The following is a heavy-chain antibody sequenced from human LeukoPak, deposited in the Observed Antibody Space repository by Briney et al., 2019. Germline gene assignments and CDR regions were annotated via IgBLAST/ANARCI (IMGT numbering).Heavy chain of an antibody. CDR1: GFTFSSYG. CDR3: AKDRDRGYSYGTYYYYGMDV. Sequence: GRSLRLSCAASGFTFSSYGMHWVRQAPGKGLEWVAVISYDGSNKYYADSVKGRFTISRDNSKNTLYLQMNSLRAEDTAVYYCAKDRDRGYSYGTYYYYGMDVWGQGTTVTVSS. V-gene: IGHV3-30*18. D-gene: IGHD5-18*01. J-gene: IGHJ6*02. CDR2: ISYDGSNK.